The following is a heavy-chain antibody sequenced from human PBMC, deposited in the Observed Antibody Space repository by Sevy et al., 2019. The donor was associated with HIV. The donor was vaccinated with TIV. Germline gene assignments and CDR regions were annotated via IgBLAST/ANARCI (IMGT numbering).Heavy chain of an antibody. D-gene: IGHD3-22*01. CDR3: TYEGADSSGYDY. CDR1: GFTFSNAW. Sequence: GGSLRLSCAASGFTFSNAWMSWVRQAPGKGLEWVGRIKSKTDGGTTDYAAPVKGRFTISRDDSKNTLYLQMNSLKTGDTAVYYCTYEGADSSGYDYWGQGTLVTVSS. V-gene: IGHV3-15*01. J-gene: IGHJ4*02. CDR2: IKSKTDGGTT.